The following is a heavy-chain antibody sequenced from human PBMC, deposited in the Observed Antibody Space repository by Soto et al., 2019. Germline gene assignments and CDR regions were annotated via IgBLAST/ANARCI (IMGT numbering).Heavy chain of an antibody. V-gene: IGHV1-3*04. J-gene: IGHJ4*02. CDR1: GYTFTSYT. Sequence: GSSVKVSCKASGYTFTSYTMHWVRQAPGQRLEWMGWINTGNGNTKYSQKFQGRVTITRDTSASTAYVELSSLRSEDTAVYYCATLCGGACFTDYWGQGTLVTVSS. CDR2: INTGNGNT. D-gene: IGHD2-21*02. CDR3: ATLCGGACFTDY.